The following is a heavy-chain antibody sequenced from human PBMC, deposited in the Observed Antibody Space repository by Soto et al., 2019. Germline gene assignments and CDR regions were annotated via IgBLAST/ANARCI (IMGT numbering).Heavy chain of an antibody. Sequence: QVQQQQWGARLLKPSETLSLTCAEYGRSMSGYNWSWLRRSPVRGLEWIGEIGPTGDTNYGPSFMSRVTVSVDMSKYELSLRLTQVTAADTATYLCARNGVGFGFDIWGLGTMVSVSS. CDR2: IGPTGDT. J-gene: IGHJ3*02. V-gene: IGHV4-34*02. D-gene: IGHD3-10*01. CDR3: ARNGVGFGFDI. CDR1: GRSMSGYN.